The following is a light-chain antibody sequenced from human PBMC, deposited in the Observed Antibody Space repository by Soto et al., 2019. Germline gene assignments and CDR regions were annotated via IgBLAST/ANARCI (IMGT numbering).Light chain of an antibody. CDR1: QSVSSN. CDR2: GAS. CDR3: QQDNNWPPYT. Sequence: EIVMTQSPSTLSVSVGERATLSCRASQSVSSNLAWYQQKPGQAPRLLIYGASTRSTGIPARFSGSGSGTEFTLTISSLQSEDFAVYYCQQDNNWPPYTFGQGTKLEIK. J-gene: IGKJ2*01. V-gene: IGKV3-15*01.